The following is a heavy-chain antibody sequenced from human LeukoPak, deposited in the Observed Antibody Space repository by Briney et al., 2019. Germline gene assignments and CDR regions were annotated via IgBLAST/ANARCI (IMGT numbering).Heavy chain of an antibody. Sequence: GGTLRLSCAASGFTFSSYAMHWVRQAPGKGLEWVAVISYDGSNKYYADSVKGRFTISRDNSKNTLYLQMNSLRAEDTAVYYCAKDPRRYSRTGGYFDYWGQGTLVTVSS. D-gene: IGHD6-13*01. CDR1: GFTFSSYA. J-gene: IGHJ4*02. CDR3: AKDPRRYSRTGGYFDY. V-gene: IGHV3-30*04. CDR2: ISYDGSNK.